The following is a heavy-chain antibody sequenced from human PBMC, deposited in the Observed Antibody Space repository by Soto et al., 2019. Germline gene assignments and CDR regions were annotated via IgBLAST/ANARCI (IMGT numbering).Heavy chain of an antibody. Sequence: GGSLRLSCAASGFTFSSYAMSWVRQAPGKGLEWVSAISGSGGSTYYADSGKGRFTISRDNSKNTLYLQMNSLRAEDTAVYYCAASSSSGALNWFDPWGQGTLVTVSS. CDR2: ISGSGGST. CDR3: AASSSSGALNWFDP. CDR1: GFTFSSYA. V-gene: IGHV3-23*01. D-gene: IGHD6-6*01. J-gene: IGHJ5*02.